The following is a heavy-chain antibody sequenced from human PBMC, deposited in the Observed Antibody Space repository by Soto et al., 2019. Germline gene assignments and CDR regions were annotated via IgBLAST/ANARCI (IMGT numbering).Heavy chain of an antibody. J-gene: IGHJ6*02. D-gene: IGHD6-13*01. CDR2: IWYGGSNK. CDR1: GFTFSSYG. Sequence: QVQLVESGGGVVQPGRSLRLSCAASGFTFSSYGMHWVRQAPGKGLEWVAVIWYGGSNKYYADSVKGRFTISRDNSKNTLYLQMNSLRAEDTAVYYCARGSRSLQQLAYGMDVWGQGTTVTVSS. V-gene: IGHV3-33*01. CDR3: ARGSRSLQQLAYGMDV.